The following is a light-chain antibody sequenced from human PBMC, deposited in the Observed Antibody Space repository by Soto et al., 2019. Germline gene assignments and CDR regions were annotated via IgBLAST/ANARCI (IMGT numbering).Light chain of an antibody. V-gene: IGLV2-14*03. Sequence: QSVLTQPASVSGSPGQSITVSCTGTNNDVGAYNYVSWYQQHPGTAPKLMIYDVSNRPSGVSNRFSGSKSGNTASLTISGLQAEDEADYYCTSYTSSRTYVFGTGTKVTVL. CDR1: NNDVGAYNY. CDR2: DVS. J-gene: IGLJ1*01. CDR3: TSYTSSRTYV.